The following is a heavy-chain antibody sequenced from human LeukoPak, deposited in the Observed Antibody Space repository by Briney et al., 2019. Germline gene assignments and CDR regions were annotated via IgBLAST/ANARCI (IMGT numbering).Heavy chain of an antibody. D-gene: IGHD1-26*01. Sequence: GSLRLSCAASGVTLSSYAMSWVRQPPGQGLEWIGEISLSGQTNFNPSLNGRVTMSLDESRNQLSLTLTSVTAADTAIYYCSRESGAFCPFGYWGQGTLLIVPP. V-gene: IGHV4-4*02. CDR1: GVTLSSYAM. CDR3: SRESGAFCPFGY. CDR2: ISLSGQT. J-gene: IGHJ4*02.